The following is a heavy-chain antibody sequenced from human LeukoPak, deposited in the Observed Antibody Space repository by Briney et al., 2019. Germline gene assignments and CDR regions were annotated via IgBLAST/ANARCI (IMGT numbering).Heavy chain of an antibody. J-gene: IGHJ4*02. V-gene: IGHV4-59*12. CDR3: ARDGGGGMIAAARFDY. D-gene: IGHD6-13*01. CDR1: GGSISSYY. Sequence: TSETLSLTCTVSGGSISSYYWSWIRQPPGKGLERIGYIYYSGSTNYNPSLKSRVSISVDTPKNQFSLSLSSVTAADTAVYYCARDGGGGMIAAARFDYWGQGTLVTVSS. CDR2: IYYSGST.